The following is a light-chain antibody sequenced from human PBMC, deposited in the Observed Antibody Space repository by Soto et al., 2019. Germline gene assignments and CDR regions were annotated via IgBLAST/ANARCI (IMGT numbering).Light chain of an antibody. Sequence: EIVMTQSPATLSVSPGDRATVSCRANESISTNLAWYQQRPGQAPRLLIYGASTRATGIPARFSGSGYATEFTLTISSLESEDFAVYYCHQYNNRPPYTFGQGTQLEI. CDR3: HQYNNRPPYT. V-gene: IGKV3-15*01. CDR1: ESISTN. J-gene: IGKJ2*01. CDR2: GAS.